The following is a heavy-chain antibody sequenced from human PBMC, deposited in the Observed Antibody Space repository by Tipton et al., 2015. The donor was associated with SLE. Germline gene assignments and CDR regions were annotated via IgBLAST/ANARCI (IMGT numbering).Heavy chain of an antibody. V-gene: IGHV4-30-2*01. CDR3: ATSSPMGQEVDDFEY. CDR2: IYHTGST. CDR1: GGSITSVGYS. D-gene: IGHD3-10*01. J-gene: IGHJ4*02. Sequence: TLSLTCAVSGGSITSVGYSWSWIRQPPGKGLEWIGYIYHTGSTYYDPSLTSRVTISVDRSKNQFSLTVTSVTAADTAVYFCATSSPMGQEVDDFEYWGQGTLVTVSS.